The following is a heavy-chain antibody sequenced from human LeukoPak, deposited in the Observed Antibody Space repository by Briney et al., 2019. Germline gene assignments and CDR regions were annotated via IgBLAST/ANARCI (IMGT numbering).Heavy chain of an antibody. CDR2: IYYSGST. D-gene: IGHD3-22*01. CDR1: GGSISSGDYY. V-gene: IGHV4-30-4*08. Sequence: PSETLSLTCTVSGGSISSGDYYWSWIRQPPGKGLEWIGYIYYSGSTYYNPSLKSRVTISVDTSKNQFSLKLSSVTAADTAVYYCARGVRYYDSSGYYYYYYYMDVWGKGTTVTVSS. J-gene: IGHJ6*03. CDR3: ARGVRYYDSSGYYYYYYYMDV.